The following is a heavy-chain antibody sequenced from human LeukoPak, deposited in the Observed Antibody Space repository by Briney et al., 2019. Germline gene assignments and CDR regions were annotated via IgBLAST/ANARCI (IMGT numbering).Heavy chain of an antibody. CDR1: GVSISTYY. Sequence: PSETLSLTCTVSGVSISTYYWSWIRQPPGKGPEWIGYVYYSGNTNYNPSLKSRVTISIDTSKNQFSLKLSSVTAEDTAVYYCARVGNFNFDYWGQGALVTVSS. J-gene: IGHJ4*02. V-gene: IGHV4-59*01. CDR3: ARVGNFNFDY. CDR2: VYYSGNT. D-gene: IGHD5-24*01.